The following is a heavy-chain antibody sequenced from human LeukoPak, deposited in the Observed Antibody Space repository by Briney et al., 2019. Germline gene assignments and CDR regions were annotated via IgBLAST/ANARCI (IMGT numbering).Heavy chain of an antibody. CDR3: ARSIAAAGTVPPRFDY. CDR1: GGSISSYY. D-gene: IGHD6-13*01. Sequence: SETLSLTCTVSGGSISSYYWSWIRQPPGKGLEWIGYIYYSGSTNYNPSLKSRVTISVDTSKYQFSLKLSSVTAADTAVYYCARSIAAAGTVPPRFDYWGQGTLVTVSS. J-gene: IGHJ4*02. CDR2: IYYSGST. V-gene: IGHV4-59*01.